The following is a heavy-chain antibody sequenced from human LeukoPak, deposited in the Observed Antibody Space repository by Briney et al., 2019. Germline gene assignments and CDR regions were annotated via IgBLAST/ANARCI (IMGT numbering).Heavy chain of an antibody. CDR3: AKEYSGSMYYFDY. V-gene: IGHV3-30*02. CDR2: TRYDGSNK. Sequence: GGSLRLSCAASGFTFSSYGMHWVRQAPGKGLEWVAFTRYDGSNKQYADSVKGRFTISRDNSKNTLYLQMNSLRAEDTALYYCAKEYSGSMYYFDYWGQGTLVTVSS. CDR1: GFTFSSYG. J-gene: IGHJ4*02. D-gene: IGHD1-26*01.